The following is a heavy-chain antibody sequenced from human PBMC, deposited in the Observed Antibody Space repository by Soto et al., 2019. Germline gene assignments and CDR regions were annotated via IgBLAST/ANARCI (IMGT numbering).Heavy chain of an antibody. D-gene: IGHD3-10*01. V-gene: IGHV1-69*06. CDR3: ARGVYGSGNYYPCPSAFDL. CDR2: TIPVFNTA. J-gene: IGHJ3*01. CDR1: GGTLSDHG. Sequence: QVQLEQSGAEVKKPGSSVKVSCKASGGTLSDHGVAWLRQAPGQGLEWMGGTIPVFNTAKYAQKFQGRVTVTADKFTNIAYMELSSLRSDDTAFYFCARGVYGSGNYYPCPSAFDLWGQGTMVIVSS.